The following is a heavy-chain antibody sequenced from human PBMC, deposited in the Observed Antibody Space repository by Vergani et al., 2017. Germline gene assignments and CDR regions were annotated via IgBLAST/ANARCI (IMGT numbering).Heavy chain of an antibody. J-gene: IGHJ4*02. CDR3: AKDDEDDCYGLGDY. V-gene: IGHV1-69*09. CDR1: GGTFSSYA. D-gene: IGHD2-21*02. CDR2: IIPILGIA. Sequence: QVQLVQSGAEVKKPGASVKVSCKASGGTFSSYAISWVRQAPGQGLEWMGRIIPILGIANYAQKFQGRVTITADKSTSTAYMELSSLRSEDTAVYYCAKDDEDDCYGLGDYWGQGTLVTVSS.